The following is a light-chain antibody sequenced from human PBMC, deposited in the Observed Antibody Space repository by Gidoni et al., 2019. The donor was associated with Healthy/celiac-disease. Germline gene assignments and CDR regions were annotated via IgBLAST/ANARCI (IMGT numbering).Light chain of an antibody. CDR3: QQYGSSPWT. CDR1: QRVSSSY. CDR2: GAS. Sequence: IVLTHSPGTLSLSPGERATLSCRASQRVSSSYLAWYQQKPGQAPRLLIYGASSRATGIPDRFSGSGSGTDFTLTISRLEPEDFAVYYCQQYGSSPWTFGQGTKVEIK. J-gene: IGKJ1*01. V-gene: IGKV3-20*01.